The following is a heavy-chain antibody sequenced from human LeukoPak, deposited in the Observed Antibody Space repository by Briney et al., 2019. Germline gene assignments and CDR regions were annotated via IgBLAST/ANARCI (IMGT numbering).Heavy chain of an antibody. J-gene: IGHJ4*02. D-gene: IGHD6-19*01. Sequence: GGSLRLSCVASGFTVSRYAMSWVRQVPGKGLEWVASITNNNGKTYYAYSVEGRFTISRDESENTVYLQMNSLRAEDTAVYYCAKDHPSSGWPTFEYWGQGTLVTVSP. CDR2: ITNNNGKT. CDR3: AKDHPSSGWPTFEY. V-gene: IGHV3-23*01. CDR1: GFTVSRYA.